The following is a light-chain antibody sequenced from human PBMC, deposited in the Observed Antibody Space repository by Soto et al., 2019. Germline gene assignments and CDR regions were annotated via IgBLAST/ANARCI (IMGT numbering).Light chain of an antibody. J-gene: IGKJ3*01. CDR3: QQFGSSPAFT. CDR2: GAS. V-gene: IGKV3-20*01. CDR1: QSINSRY. Sequence: EIELTQAPGTLSLSPGDRATLSCRASQSINSRYLAWYQQKRGQPPRLLIYGASIRSTGIPDTLSGSGCATDFTLIISRLEPEDYAVSYCQQFGSSPAFTFGPGTKVDIK.